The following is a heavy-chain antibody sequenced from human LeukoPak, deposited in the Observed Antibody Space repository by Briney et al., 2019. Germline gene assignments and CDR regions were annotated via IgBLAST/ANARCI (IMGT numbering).Heavy chain of an antibody. CDR1: GYTFTGYY. CDR2: INPNSGGT. V-gene: IGHV1-2*02. Sequence: ASVKVFCKASGYTFTGYYTHWVRQAPGQGLEWVGWINPNSGGTNYAQKFQGRVTMTRDTSISTAYMELSSLRSDDTAVYYCASEGYSGQRGYWGQGTLVTVSS. CDR3: ASEGYSGQRGY. J-gene: IGHJ4*02. D-gene: IGHD5-12*01.